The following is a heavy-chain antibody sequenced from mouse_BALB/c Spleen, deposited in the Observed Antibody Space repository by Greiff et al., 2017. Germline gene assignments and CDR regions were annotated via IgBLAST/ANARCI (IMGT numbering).Heavy chain of an antibody. CDR1: GYTFTSYW. D-gene: IGHD2-1*01. J-gene: IGHJ4*01. CDR2: IYRGDGDT. CDR3: ARTGNPYALDY. Sequence: QVQLQQSGAELARPGASVKLSCKASGYTFTSYWMQWVKQRPGQGLEWIGAIYRGDGDTRYTQKFKGKATLTADNSSSTAYMQLSSLASEDSAVYYCARTGNPYALDYWGQGTSVTVSS. V-gene: IGHV1-87*01.